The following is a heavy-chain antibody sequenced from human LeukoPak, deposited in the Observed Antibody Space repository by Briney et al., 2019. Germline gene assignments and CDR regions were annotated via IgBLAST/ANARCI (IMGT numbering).Heavy chain of an antibody. CDR2: IRFTGSYI. V-gene: IGHV3-21*01. Sequence: PGGSLRLSCAASGFTFSSYSMNWVRQAPGKGLDWVSSIRFTGSYIYYADSVKGRFTISRDDAKNLLSLQMISLRVEDTAVYYCARAGPRRDGYNRDYWGQGTLVTVSS. D-gene: IGHD5-24*01. CDR1: GFTFSSYS. J-gene: IGHJ4*02. CDR3: ARAGPRRDGYNRDY.